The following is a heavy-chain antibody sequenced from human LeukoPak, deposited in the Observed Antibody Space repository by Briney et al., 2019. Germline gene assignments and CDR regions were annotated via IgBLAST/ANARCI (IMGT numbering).Heavy chain of an antibody. Sequence: PGRSLRLSCAASGFTFSSYAMHWVRQAPGKGLEWVAVISYDGSNKYYADSVKGRFTISRDNSKNTLYLQMNSLRAEDTAVYYCARDGLWVGATTYYYYYGMDVWGQGTTVTVSS. CDR2: ISYDGSNK. CDR1: GFTFSSYA. V-gene: IGHV3-30*04. D-gene: IGHD1-26*01. J-gene: IGHJ6*02. CDR3: ARDGLWVGATTYYYYYGMDV.